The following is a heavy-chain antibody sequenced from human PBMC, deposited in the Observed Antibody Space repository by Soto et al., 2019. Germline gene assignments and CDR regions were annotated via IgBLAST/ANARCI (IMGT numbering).Heavy chain of an antibody. CDR2: ISYDGSNK. V-gene: IGHV3-30*18. CDR1: GFTFSSYG. Sequence: PGGSLRLSCAASGFTFSSYGMHWVRQAPGKGLEWVAVISYDGSNKYYADSVKGRFTISRDNSKNTLYLQMNSLRAEDTAVYYCAKNPTEYYYYMDVWGKGTTVTV. CDR3: AKNPTEYYYYMDV. J-gene: IGHJ6*03.